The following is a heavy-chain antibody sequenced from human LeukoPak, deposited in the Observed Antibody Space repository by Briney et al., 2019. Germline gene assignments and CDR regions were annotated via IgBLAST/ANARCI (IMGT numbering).Heavy chain of an antibody. D-gene: IGHD1-14*01. CDR3: AREYKSLNDAFDI. V-gene: IGHV3-7*03. J-gene: IGHJ3*02. Sequence: GGSLRLSCAASGFTFSSYWMSWVRQAPGKGLEWVANIKQDGSEKYYVDSVKGRFTISRDNSKNTLYLQMNSLRAEDTAVYYCAREYKSLNDAFDIWGQGTMVTVSS. CDR2: IKQDGSEK. CDR1: GFTFSSYW.